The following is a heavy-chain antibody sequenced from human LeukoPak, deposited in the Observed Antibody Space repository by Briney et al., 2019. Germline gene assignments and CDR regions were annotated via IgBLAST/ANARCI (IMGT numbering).Heavy chain of an antibody. CDR2: ISYDGSNK. V-gene: IGHV3-30*18. CDR3: AKDRSYYDSSGYYFFDY. CDR1: GFTFSSYG. D-gene: IGHD3-22*01. Sequence: GRSLRLSCAASGFTFSSYGMHWVRQAPGKGLEWVAVISYDGSNKYYADSVKGRFTISRDNSKNTLYLQMNSLRAEDTAVYYCAKDRSYYDSSGYYFFDYWGQGTLVTVSS. J-gene: IGHJ4*02.